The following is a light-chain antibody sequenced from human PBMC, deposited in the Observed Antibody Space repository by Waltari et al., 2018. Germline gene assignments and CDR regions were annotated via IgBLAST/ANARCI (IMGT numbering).Light chain of an antibody. J-gene: IGKJ1*01. CDR1: RSVGSN. CDR2: DTS. CDR3: QQYNEWFPWT. V-gene: IGKV3-15*01. Sequence: DIMMTQSPDTLSVSPGERATLSCRASRSVGSNLAWYQMKPVQAPRLLIFDTSTRATGIPGRFSGSGSGTDFTLTISSLQSEDFAIYYCQQYNEWFPWTFGQGTKVEVK.